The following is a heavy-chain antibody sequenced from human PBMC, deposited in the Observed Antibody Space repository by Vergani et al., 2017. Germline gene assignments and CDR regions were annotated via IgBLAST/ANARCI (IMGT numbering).Heavy chain of an antibody. V-gene: IGHV4-38-2*02. CDR1: RHSISTGYY. CDR2: MFHGGNS. CDR3: VRASLRALVGYYYYMDV. J-gene: IGHJ6*03. Sequence: QVQLEESGPGLVKPAETLSLTCIVSRHSISTGYYWGWIRQSPDKGLEWIGSMFHGGNSYFNPALTSRATISIDTSKNQFSLEMTSVTAADTAVYFCVRASLRALVGYYYYMDVWGKGKTVVGSS. D-gene: IGHD3-16*02.